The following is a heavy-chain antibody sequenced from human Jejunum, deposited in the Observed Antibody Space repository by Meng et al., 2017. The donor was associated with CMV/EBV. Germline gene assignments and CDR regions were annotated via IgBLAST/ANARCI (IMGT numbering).Heavy chain of an antibody. Sequence: FSGFSLNTSGMYVSWVRQPPGKALEWLALIDWEDDKYYSTSLQTRLTISKDSSKNLVVLKMTNMDPADTGTYYCARIGIIAGYFDPWGQGTLVTSPQ. CDR3: ARIGIIAGYFDP. CDR1: GFSLNTSGMY. V-gene: IGHV2-70*20. J-gene: IGHJ5*02. D-gene: IGHD1-1*01. CDR2: IDWEDDK.